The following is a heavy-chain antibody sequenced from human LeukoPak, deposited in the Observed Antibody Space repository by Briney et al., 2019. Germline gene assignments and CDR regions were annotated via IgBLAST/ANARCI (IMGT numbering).Heavy chain of an antibody. CDR2: IYYSGST. J-gene: IGHJ2*01. Sequence: SETLSLTCTVSGGSISSSSYYWGWIRQPPGKGLEWIGSIYYSGSTYYNPSLKSRVTISVDTSKNQFSLKLSSATAADTAVYYCARDRGYCSGGSCYSAVWYFDLWGRGTLVTVSS. V-gene: IGHV4-39*02. CDR1: GGSISSSSYY. D-gene: IGHD2-15*01. CDR3: ARDRGYCSGGSCYSAVWYFDL.